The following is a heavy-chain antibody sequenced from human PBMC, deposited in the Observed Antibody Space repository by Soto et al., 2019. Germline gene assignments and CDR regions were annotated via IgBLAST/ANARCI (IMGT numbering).Heavy chain of an antibody. V-gene: IGHV3-30*18. J-gene: IGHJ5*02. CDR3: ANIYCGGDCYSFGLSRDVRGRDWFDP. CDR1: GFTFSSYG. Sequence: GGSLRLSCAASGFTFSSYGMHWVRQAPGKGLEWVAVISYDGSNKYYADSVKGRFTISRDNSKNTLYLQMNSLRAEDTAVYYCANIYCGGDCYSFGLSRDVRGRDWFDPWGQGTLVTVSS. D-gene: IGHD2-21*02. CDR2: ISYDGSNK.